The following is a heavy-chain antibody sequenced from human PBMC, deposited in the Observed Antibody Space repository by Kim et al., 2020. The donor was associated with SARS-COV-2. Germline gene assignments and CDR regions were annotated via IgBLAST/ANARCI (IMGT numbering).Heavy chain of an antibody. D-gene: IGHD3-9*01. CDR2: ISSSSSTI. V-gene: IGHV3-48*04. Sequence: GGSLRLSCAASGFTFSSYSMNWVRQAPGKGLEWVSYISSSSSTIYYADSVKGRFTISRDNAKNSLYLQMNSLRAEDTAVYYCARDRNDILTGYTQIYYYGMDVWGQGTTVTVSS. J-gene: IGHJ6*02. CDR1: GFTFSSYS. CDR3: ARDRNDILTGYTQIYYYGMDV.